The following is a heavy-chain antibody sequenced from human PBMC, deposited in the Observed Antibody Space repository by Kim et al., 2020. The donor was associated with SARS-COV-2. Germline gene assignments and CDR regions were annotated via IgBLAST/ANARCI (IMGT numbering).Heavy chain of an antibody. Sequence: KGRFTSSRDNAKNSLYLQMNSLRAEDTAVYYCARGRKGSGSYYYYYYGMDVWGQGTTVTVSS. CDR3: ARGRKGSGSYYYYYYGMDV. V-gene: IGHV3-11*06. J-gene: IGHJ6*02. D-gene: IGHD3-10*01.